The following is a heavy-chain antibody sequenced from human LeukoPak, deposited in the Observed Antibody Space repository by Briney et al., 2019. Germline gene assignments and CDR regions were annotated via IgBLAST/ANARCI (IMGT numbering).Heavy chain of an antibody. CDR1: GGSFSGYY. V-gene: IGHV4-34*01. CDR3: AREGEYSSSWYGLFDY. D-gene: IGHD6-13*01. Sequence: SETLSLTCAVYGGSFSGYYWSWIRQPPGKGLEWIGEINPSGSPNYNPSLKSRVTISVDTSKNQFSLKLSSVTAADTAVYYCAREGEYSSSWYGLFDYWGQGTVVTVSS. CDR2: INPSGSP. J-gene: IGHJ4*02.